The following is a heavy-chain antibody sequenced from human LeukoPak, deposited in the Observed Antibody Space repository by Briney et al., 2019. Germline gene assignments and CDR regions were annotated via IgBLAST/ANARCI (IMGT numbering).Heavy chain of an antibody. D-gene: IGHD3-10*01. CDR1: GGTFSSYA. V-gene: IGHV1-69*06. CDR2: IIPIFGTA. J-gene: IGHJ3*02. CDR3: ARCRYYYCAGSYSLVAFDI. Sequence: GSSVKVSCTASGGTFSSYAISWVRQAPGQGLEWMGGIIPIFGTANYAQKFQGRVTITADKSTSTAYMELSSLRSEDTAVYYCARCRYYYCAGSYSLVAFDIWGQGTMVTVSS.